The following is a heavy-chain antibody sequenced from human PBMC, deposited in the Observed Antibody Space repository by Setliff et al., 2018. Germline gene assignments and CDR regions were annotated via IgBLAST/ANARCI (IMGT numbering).Heavy chain of an antibody. CDR1: GDSFNNYA. Sequence: SVKVSCKASGDSFNNYAISWVRQAPGQGLEWMGGIIPMFGTPAYAQKFRGRVTLTKDTSTNTKYMELRSLRSDDTAMYYCARDTHQWDLLYFDSWGQGTLVTVSS. V-gene: IGHV1-69*05. J-gene: IGHJ4*02. CDR3: ARDTHQWDLLYFDS. D-gene: IGHD1-26*01. CDR2: IIPMFGTP.